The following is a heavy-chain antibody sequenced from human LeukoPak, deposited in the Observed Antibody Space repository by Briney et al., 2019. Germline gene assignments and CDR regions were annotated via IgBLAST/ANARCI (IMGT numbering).Heavy chain of an antibody. D-gene: IGHD5-18*01. CDR1: GFTFSTYT. J-gene: IGHJ4*02. CDR3: ARDGLHTAHFDY. Sequence: PGGSLRLSCAASGFTFSTYTMNWVRQAPGKGLEWVSTVSDSSDVHYSDSVKGRFTIPRDNARNSLYLQMNSLRDEDTAVYYCARDGLHTAHFDYWGQETLVTVSS. V-gene: IGHV3-48*02. CDR2: VSDSSDV.